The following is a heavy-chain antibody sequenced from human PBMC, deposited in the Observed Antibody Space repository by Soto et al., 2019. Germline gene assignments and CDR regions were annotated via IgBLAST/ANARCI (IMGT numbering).Heavy chain of an antibody. Sequence: ASVKVSCKASGYTFTSYAMHWVRQAPGQRLEWMGWINAGNGNTKYSQKFQGRVTITRDTSASTAYMELSSLRSEDTAVYYFASVGYSSGPTLNYYFDYWGQGTLVTVSS. J-gene: IGHJ4*02. D-gene: IGHD6-19*01. CDR2: INAGNGNT. V-gene: IGHV1-3*01. CDR1: GYTFTSYA. CDR3: ASVGYSSGPTLNYYFDY.